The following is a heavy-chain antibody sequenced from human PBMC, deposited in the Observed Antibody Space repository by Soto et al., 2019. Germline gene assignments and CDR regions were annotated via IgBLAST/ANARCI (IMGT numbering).Heavy chain of an antibody. D-gene: IGHD2-15*01. Sequence: QVQLVQSGADVKTPGASVRVSCKASGYTFTGYYVHWVREAPGQGLEWMGWINPETGGTSYAQKFQGGVTLSRDTSINPAYLELSRLRFDDAAVYFCARERYHVISDGMDVWGQGTTVTVSS. J-gene: IGHJ6*02. CDR1: GYTFTGYY. CDR2: INPETGGT. CDR3: ARERYHVISDGMDV. V-gene: IGHV1-2*02.